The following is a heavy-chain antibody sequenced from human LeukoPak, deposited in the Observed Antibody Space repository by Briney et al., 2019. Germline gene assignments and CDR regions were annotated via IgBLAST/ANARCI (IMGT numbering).Heavy chain of an antibody. V-gene: IGHV3-33*01. Sequence: GRSLRLSCAASGFTFSSYGMHWVRQAPGKGLEWVAVIWYDGSNKYYANSVKGRFTISRYNSKNTLYLQMNSLRAEDTAVYYCARVEQQLVRGDYFDYWGQGTLVTVSS. J-gene: IGHJ4*02. CDR3: ARVEQQLVRGDYFDY. CDR2: IWYDGSNK. D-gene: IGHD6-13*01. CDR1: GFTFSSYG.